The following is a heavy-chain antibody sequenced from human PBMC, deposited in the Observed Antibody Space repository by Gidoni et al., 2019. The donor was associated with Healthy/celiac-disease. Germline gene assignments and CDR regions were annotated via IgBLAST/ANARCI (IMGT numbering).Heavy chain of an antibody. CDR2: IYYSGST. CDR3: ARLRRGAAYFDY. D-gene: IGHD1-26*01. CDR1: GGSISSSSYY. V-gene: IGHV4-39*01. J-gene: IGHJ4*02. Sequence: QLQLQESGPGLVQPSETLSLTCTVSGGSISSSSYYWGWIRQPPGKGLEWIGSIYYSGSTYYNPSLKSRVTISVDTSKNQFSLKLSSVTAADTAVYYCARLRRGAAYFDYWGQGTLVTVSS.